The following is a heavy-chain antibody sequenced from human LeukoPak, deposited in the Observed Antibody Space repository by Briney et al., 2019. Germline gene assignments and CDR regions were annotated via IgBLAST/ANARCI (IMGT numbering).Heavy chain of an antibody. CDR1: GFPFSSHA. CDR3: VREAGYCAPVCVKTNWFDP. V-gene: IGHV3-23*01. D-gene: IGHD2-15*01. Sequence: GGSLRLSCAASGFPFSSHAMSWVRQPPGKGLEWVAAISNGKTYYVDSVRGRFAISRDDSTNTVYLHMNSLRDEDTALYHCVREAGYCAPVCVKTNWFDPWGQGTLVTVSS. CDR2: ISNGKT. J-gene: IGHJ5*02.